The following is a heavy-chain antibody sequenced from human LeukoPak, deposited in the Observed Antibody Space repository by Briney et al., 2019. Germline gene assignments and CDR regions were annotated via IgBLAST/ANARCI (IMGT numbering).Heavy chain of an antibody. CDR3: TRDYSGWYASGY. CDR2: IRSKTNSYAT. D-gene: IGHD6-19*01. Sequence: GGSLRLSCAASGFTFRGSAMHWVRQASGKGLEWVGRIRSKTNSYATAYAASVKGRFTISRDDSKNTAYLQMNGLKTEDTAIYYCTRDYSGWYASGYWGQEALVTVSS. CDR1: GFTFRGSA. J-gene: IGHJ4*02. V-gene: IGHV3-73*01.